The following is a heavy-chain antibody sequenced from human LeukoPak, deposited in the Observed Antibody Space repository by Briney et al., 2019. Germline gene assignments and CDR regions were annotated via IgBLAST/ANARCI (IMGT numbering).Heavy chain of an antibody. CDR2: ISGSGGST. J-gene: IGHJ4*02. Sequence: GGSLRLSCAASGFTFSSYAMSWVRQAPGKGLEWVSAISGSGGSTYYADSVKGRFTISRDNSKNTLYLQMNSLRAEDTAVYYCAKGHYDSSGEYYFDYWGQGTLVTVSS. CDR1: GFTFSSYA. CDR3: AKGHYDSSGEYYFDY. V-gene: IGHV3-23*01. D-gene: IGHD3-22*01.